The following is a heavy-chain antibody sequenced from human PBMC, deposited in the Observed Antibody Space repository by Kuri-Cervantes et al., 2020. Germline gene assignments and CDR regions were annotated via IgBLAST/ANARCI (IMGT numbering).Heavy chain of an antibody. CDR1: GFTFSSYS. CDR3: ARDMYSSSWYVSYFDC. J-gene: IGHJ4*02. CDR2: ISSSSYI. D-gene: IGHD6-13*01. V-gene: IGHV3-21*01. Sequence: GESLKISCAASGFTFSSYSMNWVRQAPGKGLEWVSSISSSSYIYYADSVKGRFTISRDNAKNSLYLQMNSLRAEDTAVYYCARDMYSSSWYVSYFDCWGQGTLVPSPQ.